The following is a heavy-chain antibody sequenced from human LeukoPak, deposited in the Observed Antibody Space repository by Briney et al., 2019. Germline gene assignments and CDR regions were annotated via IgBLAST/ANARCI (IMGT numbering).Heavy chain of an antibody. CDR1: GFTFDDYG. CDR3: ARDISSGWYFDY. J-gene: IGHJ4*02. CDR2: INWNGGST. V-gene: IGHV3-20*04. Sequence: GGSLRLSCAASGFTFDDYGMSWVRQAPGKGLEWVSGINWNGGSTGYVDSVKGRFTISRDNAKNSLHLQMNSLRAEDTALYYCARDISSGWYFDYWGQGTLVTVSS. D-gene: IGHD6-19*01.